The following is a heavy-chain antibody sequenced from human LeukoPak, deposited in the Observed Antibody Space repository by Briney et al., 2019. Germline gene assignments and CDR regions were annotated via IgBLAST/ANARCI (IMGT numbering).Heavy chain of an antibody. CDR2: VYSGGRT. D-gene: IGHD2-2*01. J-gene: IGHJ4*02. Sequence: GGSLRLSCAASGFTVSSNYISWVRQVPGKGLEWVSVVYSGGRTYYADSVEGRFTISRHSSKNTVYLQMNSLRVEDTAVYYCARLKYQLIFDYWGQGTLVTVSS. V-gene: IGHV3-53*04. CDR3: ARLKYQLIFDY. CDR1: GFTVSSNY.